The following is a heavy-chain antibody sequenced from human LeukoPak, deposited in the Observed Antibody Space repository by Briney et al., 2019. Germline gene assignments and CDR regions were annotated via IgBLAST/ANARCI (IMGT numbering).Heavy chain of an antibody. CDR2: IYYSGST. CDR1: GGSISSSSYY. J-gene: IGHJ4*02. V-gene: IGHV4-39*07. CDR3: ARDVGATPGYFDY. Sequence: PSETLSLTCTVSGGSISSSSYYWGWIRQPPGKGLEWIGSIYYSGSTYYNPSLKSRVTISVDTSKYQFSLKLSSVTAADTAVYYCARDVGATPGYFDYWGQGTLVTVSS. D-gene: IGHD1-26*01.